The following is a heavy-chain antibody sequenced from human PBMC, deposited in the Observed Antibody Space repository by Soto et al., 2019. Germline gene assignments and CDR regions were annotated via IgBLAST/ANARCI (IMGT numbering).Heavy chain of an antibody. J-gene: IGHJ4*02. V-gene: IGHV3-30-3*01. D-gene: IGHD2-2*01. Sequence: QVQLVESGGGVVQPGRSLRLSCAASGFTFSSYAMHWVRQAPGKGLEWVAVISYDGSNKYYADSVKGRFTISRDNSKNTRYLQMNSLRAEDTAVYYCARDCISTSCYAFDYWGQGTLVTVSS. CDR3: ARDCISTSCYAFDY. CDR1: GFTFSSYA. CDR2: ISYDGSNK.